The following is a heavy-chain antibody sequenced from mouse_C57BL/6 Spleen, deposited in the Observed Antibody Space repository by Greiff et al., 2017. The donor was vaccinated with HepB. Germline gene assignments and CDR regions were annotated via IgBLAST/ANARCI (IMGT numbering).Heavy chain of an antibody. CDR1: GYTFTSYW. CDR3: ARAHYGSSPFAY. CDR2: IDPSDSYT. J-gene: IGHJ3*01. V-gene: IGHV1-50*01. D-gene: IGHD1-1*01. Sequence: QVQLKQSGAELVKPGASVKLSCKASGYTFTSYWMQWVKQRPGQGLEWIGEIDPSDSYTNYNQKFKGKATLTVDKSSSTAYMQLSSLTSEDSAVYYCARAHYGSSPFAYWGQGTLVTVSA.